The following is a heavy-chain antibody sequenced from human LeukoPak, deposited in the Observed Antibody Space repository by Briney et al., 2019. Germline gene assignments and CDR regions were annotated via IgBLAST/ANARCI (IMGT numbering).Heavy chain of an antibody. V-gene: IGHV1-2*02. D-gene: IGHD3-22*01. CDR2: INPNSGGT. Sequence: ASVKVSCKASGYTFTGYYMHWVRQAPGQGLEWMGWINPNSGGTNYAQKFQGRVTMTRDTSISTAYMELSRLRSDDTAVYYCARDLYYYDSSGYGYDAFDIWGQGTMVTVSS. J-gene: IGHJ3*02. CDR3: ARDLYYYDSSGYGYDAFDI. CDR1: GYTFTGYY.